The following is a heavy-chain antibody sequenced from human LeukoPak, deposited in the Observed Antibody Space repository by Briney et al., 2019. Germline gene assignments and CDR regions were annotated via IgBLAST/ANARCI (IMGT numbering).Heavy chain of an antibody. CDR2: IIGSSGST. D-gene: IGHD5-12*01. Sequence: GGSLRLSCVASGFIFNNYAMNWVRQAPGKGMEWVSLIIGSSGSTFYADSVKGRFTISRDKSKNTLYLQMNSLRAEDTAVYYCAKGAYDYIEIAYFDYWGQGSLVTVSS. J-gene: IGHJ4*02. V-gene: IGHV3-23*01. CDR1: GFIFNNYA. CDR3: AKGAYDYIEIAYFDY.